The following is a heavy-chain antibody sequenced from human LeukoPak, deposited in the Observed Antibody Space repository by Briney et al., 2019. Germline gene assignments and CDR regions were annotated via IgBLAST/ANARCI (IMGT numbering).Heavy chain of an antibody. Sequence: GGSQRLSCAASGFTFSSYAMHWVRQAPGKGLEWVAVISYDGSNAYYADSVKGRFTISRDNSKNTLYLQMNSLRAEDTAVYYCARAPLGLGELLGEDYFDYWGQGTLVTVSS. CDR2: ISYDGSNA. V-gene: IGHV3-30-3*01. J-gene: IGHJ4*02. CDR3: ARAPLGLGELLGEDYFDY. CDR1: GFTFSSYA. D-gene: IGHD3-10*01.